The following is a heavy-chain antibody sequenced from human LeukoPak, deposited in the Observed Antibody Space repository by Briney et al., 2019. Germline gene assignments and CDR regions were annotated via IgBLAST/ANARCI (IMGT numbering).Heavy chain of an antibody. Sequence: GGSLSLSCAASGFPFSSYGMHWVRQAPGKGLEWVAVIWYDGSNKYYADSVKGRFTISRDNSKNTLYLQMNSLRAEDTAVYYCASQLIYGFDYWGQGTLVTVSS. J-gene: IGHJ4*02. D-gene: IGHD1-1*01. CDR3: ASQLIYGFDY. V-gene: IGHV3-33*01. CDR2: IWYDGSNK. CDR1: GFPFSSYG.